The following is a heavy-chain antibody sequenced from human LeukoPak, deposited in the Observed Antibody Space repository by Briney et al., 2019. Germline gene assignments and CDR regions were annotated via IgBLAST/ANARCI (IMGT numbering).Heavy chain of an antibody. CDR2: ISNGGSDK. J-gene: IGHJ4*02. V-gene: IGHV3-30*01. CDR3: ARDVGDCSSRSCYIPADW. D-gene: IGHD2-2*02. CDR1: GFTFSLYP. Sequence: GRSLRLSCAASGFTFSLYPMHWVRQAPGKGLEWVAVISNGGSDKYYAESVKGRFTISRDNSKSTLYLQMNSLSAEDTAVYYCARDVGDCSSRSCYIPADWWGQGTLVTVSS.